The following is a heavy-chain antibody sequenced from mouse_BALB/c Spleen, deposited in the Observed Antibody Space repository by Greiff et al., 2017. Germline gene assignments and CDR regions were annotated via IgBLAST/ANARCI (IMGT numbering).Heavy chain of an antibody. CDR1: GYTFTDYN. V-gene: IGHV1S29*02. J-gene: IGHJ2*01. Sequence: EVKLVESGPELVKPGASVKISCKASGYTFTDYNMHWVKQSHGKSLEWIGYIYPYNGGTGYNQKFKSKATLTVDNSSSTAYMELRSLTSEDSAVYYCAREDGNYGFDYWGQGTTLTVSS. CDR2: IYPYNGGT. CDR3: AREDGNYGFDY. D-gene: IGHD2-1*01.